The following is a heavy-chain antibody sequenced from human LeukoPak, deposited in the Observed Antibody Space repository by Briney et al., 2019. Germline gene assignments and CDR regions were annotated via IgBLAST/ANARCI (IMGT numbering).Heavy chain of an antibody. D-gene: IGHD3-22*01. J-gene: IGHJ5*02. CDR3: ARGAYYYDSSGYYYEFDP. Sequence: GASVKVSCKASGYTFTSYGISWVRQAPGQGLEWMGWISAYNGNTNYAQKLQGRVTMTTDTSTSTAYMELRSLRSDDTAVYYCARGAYYYDSSGYYYEFDPWGQGTLVTVSS. CDR1: GYTFTSYG. V-gene: IGHV1-18*01. CDR2: ISAYNGNT.